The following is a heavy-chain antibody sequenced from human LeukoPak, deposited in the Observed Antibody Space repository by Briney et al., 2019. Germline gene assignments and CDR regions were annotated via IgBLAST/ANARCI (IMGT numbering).Heavy chain of an antibody. D-gene: IGHD3-9*01. CDR2: ISSSSSNI. Sequence: QTGGSLRLSCAASGFTFSSYSMDWVRQAPGKGLEWVSYISSSSSNIYYADSVKGRFTISRHNAKNSLYLQMNSLRDEDTAVYYCARLTYFDWLPGAFDMWGQGTMVTVSS. CDR1: GFTFSSYS. V-gene: IGHV3-48*02. J-gene: IGHJ3*02. CDR3: ARLTYFDWLPGAFDM.